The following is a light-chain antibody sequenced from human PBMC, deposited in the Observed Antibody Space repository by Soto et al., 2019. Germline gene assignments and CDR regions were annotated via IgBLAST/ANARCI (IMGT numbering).Light chain of an antibody. V-gene: IGKV3-11*01. CDR3: QQRRDWPT. CDR1: QTIDSH. J-gene: IGKJ1*01. CDR2: DAS. Sequence: EXXLTQSXAALSVSPGERATLSCRASQTIDSHLAWYQQRPGQAPRLLIYDASKRAIGIPARFSGSGSGTDFTLTITSLEPEDFAVYYCQQRRDWPTFGQGTKLEIK.